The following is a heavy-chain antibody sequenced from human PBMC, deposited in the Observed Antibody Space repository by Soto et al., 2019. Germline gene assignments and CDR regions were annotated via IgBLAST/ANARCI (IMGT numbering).Heavy chain of an antibody. J-gene: IGHJ4*02. CDR3: ARQVGGWAPWYFDY. CDR2: ICYSGST. D-gene: IGHD6-19*01. CDR1: GGSISSYY. V-gene: IGHV4-59*08. Sequence: PSETLSLTCTVSGGSISSYYWSWIRQPPGKGLEWIGYICYSGSTNYNPSLKSRVTISVDTSKNQFSLKLSSVTAADTAVYYCARQVGGWAPWYFDYWGQGTLVTVSS.